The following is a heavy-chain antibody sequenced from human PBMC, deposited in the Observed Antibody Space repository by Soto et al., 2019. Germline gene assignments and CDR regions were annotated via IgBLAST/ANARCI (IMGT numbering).Heavy chain of an antibody. CDR2: IKSKSSGGTT. CDR1: GFIFRNAW. CDR3: TSEKGWRQSPLDS. J-gene: IGHJ5*01. D-gene: IGHD4-4*01. V-gene: IGHV3-15*01. Sequence: LVESGGGLVKPGGSIRLSCAASGFIFRNAWMSWVRQAPGKGLEWVGRIKSKSSGGTTDYAATVEGRVTITRDDSKSILYLQMTSLTVEDTAVYFCTSEKGWRQSPLDSWGQGALVTVSS.